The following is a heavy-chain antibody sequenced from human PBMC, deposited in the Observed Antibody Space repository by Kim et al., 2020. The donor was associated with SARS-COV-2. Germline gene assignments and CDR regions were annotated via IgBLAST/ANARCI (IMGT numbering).Heavy chain of an antibody. J-gene: IGHJ4*02. D-gene: IGHD2-15*01. Sequence: NPSLKSRITISVNTAKNQFSQKLSSVTAADTAVYYCALGYCSGGSCYVGYWGQGTLVTVSS. V-gene: IGHV4-31*02. CDR3: ALGYCSGGSCYVGY.